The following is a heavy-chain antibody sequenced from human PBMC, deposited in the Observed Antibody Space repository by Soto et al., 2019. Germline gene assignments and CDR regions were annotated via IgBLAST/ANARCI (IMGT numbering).Heavy chain of an antibody. V-gene: IGHV3-11*05. Sequence: QVQLVESGGGLVKPGGSLRLSCADSGFTFSDYYMSWIRQAPGKGLEWVSYLSSSSSYTNYADSVKGRFTISRDNAKNSLYLQMNSLRAEDTAVYYCARDHHRYSGYDYVDYWGQGTLVTVSS. CDR2: LSSSSSYT. CDR3: ARDHHRYSGYDYVDY. D-gene: IGHD5-12*01. J-gene: IGHJ4*02. CDR1: GFTFSDYY.